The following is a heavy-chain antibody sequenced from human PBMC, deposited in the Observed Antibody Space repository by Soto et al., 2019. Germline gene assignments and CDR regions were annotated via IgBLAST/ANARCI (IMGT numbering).Heavy chain of an antibody. D-gene: IGHD3-10*01. CDR3: AKDINRYVLPSTEPIAI. V-gene: IGHV3-9*01. CDR1: GFTFNDDA. Sequence: PGGSLRLSCAASGFTFNDDAMHWVRQAPGKGLEWVSGISWNSGSIGSADSVKGRFTISSDNAKYSLYLQMHSLRAEDTALSYCAKDINRYVLPSTEPIAIWGQGTMLTVPS. CDR2: ISWNSGSI. J-gene: IGHJ3*02.